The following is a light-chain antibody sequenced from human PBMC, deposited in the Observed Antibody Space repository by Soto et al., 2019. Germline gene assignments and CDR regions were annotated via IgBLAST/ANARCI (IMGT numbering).Light chain of an antibody. Sequence: QSAPTQPPSASGSPGQSVTISCTGTSSDVGGYNYVSWYQQHPGKAPKLMIYEVSKRPSGVPDRFSGSKSGNTASLTVSGLQAEDEADYYCSSYAGSNNFEVFGGGTKLTVL. CDR2: EVS. V-gene: IGLV2-8*01. J-gene: IGLJ2*01. CDR3: SSYAGSNNFEV. CDR1: SSDVGGYNY.